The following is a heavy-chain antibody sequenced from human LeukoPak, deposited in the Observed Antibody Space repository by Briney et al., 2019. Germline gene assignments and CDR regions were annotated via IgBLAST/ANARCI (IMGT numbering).Heavy chain of an antibody. Sequence: PSETLSLTCTVSGGSISSYYWSWIRQPPGKGLEWIGYIYYSGSTNYNPSLKSRVTISVDTSKNQFSLKLSSVTAADTAVYYCARGDDRGYYYYYYMDVWGKGTTVTVSS. V-gene: IGHV4-59*01. D-gene: IGHD1-1*01. CDR1: GGSISSYY. CDR2: IYYSGST. J-gene: IGHJ6*03. CDR3: ARGDDRGYYYYYYMDV.